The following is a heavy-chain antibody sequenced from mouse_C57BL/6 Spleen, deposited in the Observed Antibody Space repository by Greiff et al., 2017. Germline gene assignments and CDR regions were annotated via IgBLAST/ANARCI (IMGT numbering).Heavy chain of an antibody. V-gene: IGHV5-9*04. CDR3: ARHEGLDWYFDV. CDR2: ISGGGGNT. Sequence: EVQLVESGGGLVKPGGSLKLSCAASGFTFSSYTMSWVRQTPEKRLEWVATISGGGGNTYYPDSVKGRFTISRDNAKNTLYLQMSSLRSEDTAVYYCARHEGLDWYFDVWGTGTTVTVSA. J-gene: IGHJ1*03. D-gene: IGHD2-4*01. CDR1: GFTFSSYT.